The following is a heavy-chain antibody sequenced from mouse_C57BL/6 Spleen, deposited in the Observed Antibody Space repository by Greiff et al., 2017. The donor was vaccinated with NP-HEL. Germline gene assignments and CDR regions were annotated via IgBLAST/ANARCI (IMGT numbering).Heavy chain of an antibody. V-gene: IGHV2-3*01. Sequence: VQLQQSGPGLVAPSQSLSITCTVSGFSLTSYGVSWVRQPPGKGLEWLGVIWGDGSTNYHSALISRLSISKDNSKSQVCLKLNSLQTDDTATYYCARGSSPYWYFDVWGTGTTVTVSS. D-gene: IGHD1-1*01. CDR1: GFSLTSYG. J-gene: IGHJ1*03. CDR2: IWGDGST. CDR3: ARGSSPYWYFDV.